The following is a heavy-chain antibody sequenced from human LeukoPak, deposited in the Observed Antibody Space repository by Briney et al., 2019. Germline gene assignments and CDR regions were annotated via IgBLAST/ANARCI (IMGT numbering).Heavy chain of an antibody. CDR1: GFTFSSSA. V-gene: IGHV3-23*01. CDR3: AKDLWDSSGWYSDY. Sequence: GGSLRLSCAASGFTFSSSAMSWVRQAPGKGLEWVSTVSGSGGSTYYADSVKGRFTISRDNSKNTLSLQMNSLRVEDTAVYYCAKDLWDSSGWYSDYWGQGTLVAVSS. CDR2: VSGSGGST. D-gene: IGHD6-19*01. J-gene: IGHJ4*02.